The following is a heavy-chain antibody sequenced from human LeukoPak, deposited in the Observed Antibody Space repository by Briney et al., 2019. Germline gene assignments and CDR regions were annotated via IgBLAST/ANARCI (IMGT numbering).Heavy chain of an antibody. CDR1: GYTFTGYY. D-gene: IGHD3-10*01. CDR2: INPNSGAT. CDR3: ARGRFGEWDNWFDP. Sequence: ASVKVSCKASGYTFTGYYIHWVRQAPGQGLEWMAWINPNSGATNHAQKFQGRVTMTRDTSISTAYMELSRLTSDDTAVYFCARGRFGEWDNWFDPWGQGTLVTVSS. V-gene: IGHV1-2*02. J-gene: IGHJ5*02.